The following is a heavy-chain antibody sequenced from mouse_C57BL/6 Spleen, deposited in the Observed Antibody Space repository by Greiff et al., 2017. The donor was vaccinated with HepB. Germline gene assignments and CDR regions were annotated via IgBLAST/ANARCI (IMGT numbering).Heavy chain of an antibody. V-gene: IGHV1-15*01. Sequence: SGAELVRPGASVTLSCKASGYTFTDYEMHWVKQTPVHGLEWIGAIDPETGGTAYNQKFKGKAILTADKSSSTAYMELRSLTSEDSAVYYCTRYSTGYFDYWGQGTTLTVSS. J-gene: IGHJ2*01. CDR2: IDPETGGT. CDR3: TRYSTGYFDY. CDR1: GYTFTDYE.